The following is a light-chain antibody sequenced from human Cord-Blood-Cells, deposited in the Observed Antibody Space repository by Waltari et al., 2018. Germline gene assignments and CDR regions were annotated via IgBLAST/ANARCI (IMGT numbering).Light chain of an antibody. J-gene: IGLJ3*02. V-gene: IGLV1-44*01. CDR1: SSNIGSNT. CDR2: SNN. CDR3: AAWDDSLNGFWV. Sequence: QSVLTQPPSASGTPGQRVTISCSGSSSNIGSNTVNWYQQLPGTAPQLPIYSNNQRPSGVPGRFSGSKSGTSASLAISGLQSEDEADYYCAAWDDSLNGFWVFGGGTKLTVL.